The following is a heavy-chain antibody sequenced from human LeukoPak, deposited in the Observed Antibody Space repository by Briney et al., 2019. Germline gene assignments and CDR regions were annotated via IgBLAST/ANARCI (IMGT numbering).Heavy chain of an antibody. CDR2: IYSGGST. J-gene: IGHJ4*02. CDR1: GFTVSSNY. V-gene: IGHV3-53*01. D-gene: IGHD3-22*01. CDR3: AKERDTMIVVVIKGSVDY. Sequence: GGSLRLSCAASGFTVSSNYMSWVRQAPGKGLEWVSVIYSGGSTYYADSVKGRFTISRDNSKNTLYLQMNSLRAEDTAVYYCAKERDTMIVVVIKGSVDYWGQGTLVTVSS.